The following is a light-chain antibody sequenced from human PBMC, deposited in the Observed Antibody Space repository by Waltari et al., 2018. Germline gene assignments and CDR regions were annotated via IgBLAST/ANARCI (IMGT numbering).Light chain of an antibody. V-gene: IGLV1-40*01. CDR1: SPNIGAYY. CDR2: QDN. CDR3: LSYDNSLSAGL. J-gene: IGLJ2*01. Sequence: SVLTQPPSVSGAPGQRVTISCTGGSPNIGAYYVSWYQQLPGTTPKLLMSQDNKRPSGVSDRFSGSKSGTSASLTITGLQTEDEADYYCLSYDNSLSAGLFGGGTRLTVL.